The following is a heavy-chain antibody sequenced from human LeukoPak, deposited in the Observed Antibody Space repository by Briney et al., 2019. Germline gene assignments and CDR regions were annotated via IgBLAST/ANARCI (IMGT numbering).Heavy chain of an antibody. V-gene: IGHV4-30-2*01. CDR3: ARHHYDSSGFSFDY. J-gene: IGHJ4*02. Sequence: SQTLSLTCAVSGGSISSGDYCWSWIRQPPGKGLEWIGYIYHSGSTYYNPSLKSRVTISVDRSKKQFSLKLSSVTAADTAVYFCARHHYDSSGFSFDYWGQGTLVTVSS. CDR2: IYHSGST. CDR1: GGSISSGDYC. D-gene: IGHD3-22*01.